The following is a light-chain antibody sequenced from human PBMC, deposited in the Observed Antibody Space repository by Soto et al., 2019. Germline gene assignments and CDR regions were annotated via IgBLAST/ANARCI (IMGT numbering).Light chain of an antibody. Sequence: QSVLTQPPSVSGAPGQRVTISCTGSRSNIGAGYDVHWYQQLPGTAPKLLIYGNINRPSGVPDRFSGSKSGTSASLAITGLQAEDEADYYCQSYDTSLSGVFGTGTKVTVL. CDR3: QSYDTSLSGV. V-gene: IGLV1-40*01. J-gene: IGLJ1*01. CDR2: GNI. CDR1: RSNIGAGYD.